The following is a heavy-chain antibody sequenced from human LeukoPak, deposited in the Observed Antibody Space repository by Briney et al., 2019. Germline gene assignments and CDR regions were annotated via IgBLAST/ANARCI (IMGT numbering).Heavy chain of an antibody. D-gene: IGHD5-18*01. Sequence: GGSLRLPCAASGFTFDDYAMHWVRQAPGKGLEWVSGISWNSGSIGYADSVKGRFTISRGNAKNSLYLQMNSLRAEDTALYYCAKDIGLGYSYGAAAFDYWGQGTLVTVSS. CDR3: AKDIGLGYSYGAAAFDY. J-gene: IGHJ4*02. CDR2: ISWNSGSI. V-gene: IGHV3-9*01. CDR1: GFTFDDYA.